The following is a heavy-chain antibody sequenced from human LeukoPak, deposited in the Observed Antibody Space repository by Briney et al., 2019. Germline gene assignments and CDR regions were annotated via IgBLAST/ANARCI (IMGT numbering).Heavy chain of an antibody. CDR3: AKGPSRWYDY. CDR2: LSGGGGSS. D-gene: IGHD6-13*01. J-gene: IGHJ4*02. CDR1: GFTFSSYA. V-gene: IGHV3-23*01. Sequence: PGGYLRLYCAASGFTFSSYAMGWVRQGPGKGLKWVSALSGGGGSSYYAVSVKVRFTTSRDNSKNTLYLQMNSLRAEDTSVYYCAKGPSRWYDYWGQGNLVTVSS.